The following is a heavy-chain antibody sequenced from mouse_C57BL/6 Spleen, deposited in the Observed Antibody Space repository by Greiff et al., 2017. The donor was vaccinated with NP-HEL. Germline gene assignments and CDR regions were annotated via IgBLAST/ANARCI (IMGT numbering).Heavy chain of an antibody. V-gene: IGHV14-4*01. J-gene: IGHJ3*01. CDR2: IDPENGDT. D-gene: IGHD1-1*01. Sequence: EVQLQQSGAELVRPGASVKLSCTASGFNIKDDYMHWVQQRPEQGLEWIGWIDPENGDTEYASKFQGKATITADTSSNTAYLQLSSLTSEDTAVYYCTFTTVVAPFAYWGQGTLVTVSA. CDR3: TFTTVVAPFAY. CDR1: GFNIKDDY.